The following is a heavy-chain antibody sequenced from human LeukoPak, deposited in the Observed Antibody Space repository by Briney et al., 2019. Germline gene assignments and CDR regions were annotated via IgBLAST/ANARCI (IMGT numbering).Heavy chain of an antibody. V-gene: IGHV3-21*01. J-gene: IGHJ3*02. CDR1: GFTFSSYG. CDR2: ISSSSSYI. D-gene: IGHD3-10*01. CDR3: AREVRVLWFGELLWNAFDI. Sequence: GGSLRLSCAASGFTFSSYGMNWVRQAPGKGLEWVSSISSSSSYIYYAGSVKGRFTISRDNAKNSLYLQMNSLRAEDTAVYYCAREVRVLWFGELLWNAFDIWGQGTMVTVSS.